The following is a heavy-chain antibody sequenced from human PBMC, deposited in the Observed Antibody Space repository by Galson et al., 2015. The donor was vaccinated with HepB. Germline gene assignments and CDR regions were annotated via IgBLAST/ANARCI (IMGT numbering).Heavy chain of an antibody. CDR2: ISGSSSTI. V-gene: IGHV3-48*04. CDR3: ARDPEIVVTGTGDAFDI. D-gene: IGHD6-19*01. J-gene: IGHJ3*02. Sequence: SLRLSCAASGFSFSSFWMNWVRQAPGKGLEWVSYISGSSSTISYADSVKGRFTIFRDNAKNSLYLQMDSLRAEDTAVYYCARDPEIVVTGTGDAFDIWGQGTMVTVSS. CDR1: GFSFSSFW.